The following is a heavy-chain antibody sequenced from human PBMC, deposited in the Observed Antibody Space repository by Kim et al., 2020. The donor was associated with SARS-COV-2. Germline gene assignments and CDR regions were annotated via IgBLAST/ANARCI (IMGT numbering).Heavy chain of an antibody. CDR3: ARGATIFGVVGYGMDV. J-gene: IGHJ6*02. D-gene: IGHD3-3*01. Sequence: SLKSRVTISVDTSKNQCSLKLSSVTAADTAVYYCARGATIFGVVGYGMDVWGQGTTVTVSS. V-gene: IGHV4-31*02.